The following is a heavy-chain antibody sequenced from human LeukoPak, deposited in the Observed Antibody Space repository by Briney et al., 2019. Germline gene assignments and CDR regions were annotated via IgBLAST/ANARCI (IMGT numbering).Heavy chain of an antibody. CDR2: IYTSGST. Sequence: SETLSLTCTVSGGSISSYYWSWIRQPAGKGLEWIGRIYTSGSTNYNPSLKSRVTMSVDTSKNQFSLKLSSVTAADTAVYYCARQYRDTVTGWFDPWGQGTLVTVSS. V-gene: IGHV4-4*07. CDR1: GGSISSYY. D-gene: IGHD4-11*01. J-gene: IGHJ5*02. CDR3: ARQYRDTVTGWFDP.